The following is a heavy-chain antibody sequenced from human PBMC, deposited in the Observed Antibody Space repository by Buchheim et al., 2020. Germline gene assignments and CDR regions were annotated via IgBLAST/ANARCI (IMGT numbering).Heavy chain of an antibody. J-gene: IGHJ1*01. D-gene: IGHD5-12*01. CDR3: ARDIWGTSGYQEYFQH. CDR1: GLSFSAYS. V-gene: IGHV3-48*01. Sequence: EVHLVESGGNLVQPGESLRLSCAASGLSFSAYSMNWVRQAPGKGLEWISYISRDGDIIYYADSVRGRFTISRDNAKKSLFLQMNSLRAEDSAVYYCARDIWGTSGYQEYFQHWGQGTL. CDR2: ISRDGDII.